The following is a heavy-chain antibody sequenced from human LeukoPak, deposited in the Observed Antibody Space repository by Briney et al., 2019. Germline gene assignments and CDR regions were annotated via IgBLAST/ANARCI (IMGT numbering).Heavy chain of an antibody. J-gene: IGHJ4*02. Sequence: PGRSLRLSCAASGFTFSSYGMHWVRQAPGKGLEWVAVISYDGSNKYYADSVKGRFTISRDNSKNTLYLQMNSLRAEDTAVYYCAKYFLTGYYDYWGQGTLVTVSS. CDR3: AKYFLTGYYDY. CDR2: ISYDGSNK. D-gene: IGHD3/OR15-3a*01. CDR1: GFTFSSYG. V-gene: IGHV3-30*18.